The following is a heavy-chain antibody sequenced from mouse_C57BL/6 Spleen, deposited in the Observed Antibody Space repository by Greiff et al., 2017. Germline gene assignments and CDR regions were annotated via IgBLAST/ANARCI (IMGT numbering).Heavy chain of an antibody. Sequence: EVKLMESGGGLVQPGGSLKLSCAASGFTFSDYYMYWVRQTPEKRLEWVAYISNGGGSTYYPDTVKGRFTISRDNAKNTLYLQMSRLKSEDTAMYYCARHWDYYFDYWGQGTTLTVSS. CDR2: ISNGGGST. CDR1: GFTFSDYY. CDR3: ARHWDYYFDY. V-gene: IGHV5-12*01. D-gene: IGHD4-1*01. J-gene: IGHJ2*01.